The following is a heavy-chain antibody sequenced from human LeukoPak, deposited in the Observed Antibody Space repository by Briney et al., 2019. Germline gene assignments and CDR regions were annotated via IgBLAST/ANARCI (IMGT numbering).Heavy chain of an antibody. CDR3: AGISPMAGTIQH. CDR2: ISSSSSTI. V-gene: IGHV3-48*04. J-gene: IGHJ1*01. Sequence: GGSLRLSCAASGFTFSSYSMNWVRQAPGKGLEWVSYISSSSSTIYYADSVKGRFTISRDNAKNSLYLQMNSLRAEDTAVYYCAGISPMAGTIQHWGQGTLVTVSS. CDR1: GFTFSSYS. D-gene: IGHD6-19*01.